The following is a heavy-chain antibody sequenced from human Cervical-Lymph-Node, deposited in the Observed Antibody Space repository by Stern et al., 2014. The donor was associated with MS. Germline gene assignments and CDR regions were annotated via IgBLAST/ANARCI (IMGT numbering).Heavy chain of an antibody. Sequence: VQLVQSGSQVRQPGASVKVSCQASGYTFINYDIFWVRQATGQGLEWMGWMNPNNANTGQAQKFQGRVTMTRNTSISTAYMELSGLRSDDTAVYYCVRGGLSYGYGLDAWGQGTAVIVSS. CDR2: MNPNNANT. CDR1: GYTFINYD. J-gene: IGHJ6*02. CDR3: VRGGLSYGYGLDA. D-gene: IGHD3-16*01. V-gene: IGHV1-8*01.